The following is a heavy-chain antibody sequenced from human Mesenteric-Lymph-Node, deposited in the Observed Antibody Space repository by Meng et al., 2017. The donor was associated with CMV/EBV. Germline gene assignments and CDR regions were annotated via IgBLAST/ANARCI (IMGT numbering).Heavy chain of an antibody. J-gene: IGHJ4*02. Sequence: SETLSLTCVVSGYSINSGHFWSWIRQPPGKGLEWLAEIHQSGHTNYNPSLKSRVTMSVDTSKNQFSLKLSSVTAADTAVYYCARDTSVTPLDYWGQGTLVTVSS. CDR1: GYSINSGHF. CDR3: ARDTSVTPLDY. CDR2: IHQSGHT. V-gene: IGHV4/OR15-8*01. D-gene: IGHD4-11*01.